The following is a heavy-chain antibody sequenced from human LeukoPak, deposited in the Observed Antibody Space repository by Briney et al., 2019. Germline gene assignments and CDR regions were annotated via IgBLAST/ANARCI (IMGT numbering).Heavy chain of an antibody. CDR2: IYYSGST. V-gene: IGHV4-59*01. J-gene: IGHJ5*02. Sequence: SETLSLTCTVSGGSISSYYWSWIRQPPGKGLEWIGYIYYSGSTNYNPSLKSRVTISVDTSKNQFSLKLSSVTAADTAVYYCARDGYNFGTNWFDPWGQGTLVTVSS. D-gene: IGHD5-24*01. CDR1: GGSISSYY. CDR3: ARDGYNFGTNWFDP.